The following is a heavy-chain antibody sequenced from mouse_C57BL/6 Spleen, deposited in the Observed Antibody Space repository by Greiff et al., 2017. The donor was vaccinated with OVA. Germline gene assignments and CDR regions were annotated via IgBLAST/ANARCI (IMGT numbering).Heavy chain of an antibody. CDR2: IDPEDGET. CDR3: ARSDLLLRMSAMDY. J-gene: IGHJ4*01. CDR1: GFTIKDYY. Sequence: EVKLMESGAELVRPGASVKLSCTASGFTIKDYYMHWVKQRPEQGLEWIGRIDPEDGETKYAPKFPGKATITADTSSNTAYLQLSSLTSEDTAVYYCARSDLLLRMSAMDYWGQGTSGTVSS. V-gene: IGHV14-2*01. D-gene: IGHD1-1*01.